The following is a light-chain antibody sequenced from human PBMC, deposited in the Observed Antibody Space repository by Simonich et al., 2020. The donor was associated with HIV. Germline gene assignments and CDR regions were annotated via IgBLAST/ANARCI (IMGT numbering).Light chain of an antibody. CDR2: GAS. V-gene: IGKV3-20*01. CDR1: QSVSSSY. Sequence: EIVLTQSPGTLSLSPGERATLSCRASQSVSSSYLAWYQQKPGQAPRLLIYGASSRATGIPDRFSGSGSGTDFTLTISRLEPEDFAVYYCQQYYTIPITFGQGTRLEI. CDR3: QQYYTIPIT. J-gene: IGKJ5*01.